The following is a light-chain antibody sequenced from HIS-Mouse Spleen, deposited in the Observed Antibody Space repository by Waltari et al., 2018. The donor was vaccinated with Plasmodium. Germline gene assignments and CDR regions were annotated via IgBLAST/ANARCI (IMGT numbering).Light chain of an antibody. J-gene: IGLJ2*01. CDR3: SSYAGSNNLV. Sequence: QSALTQPPSASGSPGQSVTISCTGTSSDVGGYNYVSWYQQHPGKAPNFRIYEVSKRPSGVPDRFSGSKSGNTASLTVSGLQAEDEADYYCSSYAGSNNLVFGGGTKLTVL. V-gene: IGLV2-8*01. CDR2: EVS. CDR1: SSDVGGYNY.